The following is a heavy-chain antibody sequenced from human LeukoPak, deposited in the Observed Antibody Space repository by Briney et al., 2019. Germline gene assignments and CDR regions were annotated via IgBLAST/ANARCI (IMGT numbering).Heavy chain of an antibody. Sequence: GSLRLSCAASGFTVSSNYVSWVRQAPGKGLEWVSVIYSGGSTYYADSVKGRFTISRDNSKNTLYLQMNSLRAEDTAVYYCARGPCSGGSCYDYWGQGTLVTVSS. V-gene: IGHV3-53*01. D-gene: IGHD2-15*01. CDR1: GFTVSSNY. CDR2: IYSGGST. J-gene: IGHJ4*02. CDR3: ARGPCSGGSCYDY.